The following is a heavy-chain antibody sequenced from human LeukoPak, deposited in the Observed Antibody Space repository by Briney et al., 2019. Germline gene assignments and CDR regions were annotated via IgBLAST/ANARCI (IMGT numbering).Heavy chain of an antibody. Sequence: PGGSLRLSCAGSGFTFSSYSMNWVRQAPGKGLEWVSSITGSSYYIYYADSVKGRFTISRDNAKNSLYLQMNSLRAEDTAVYYCARFGRHYYGSGSYAFDYWGQGTLVTVSS. CDR2: ITGSSYYI. D-gene: IGHD3-10*01. V-gene: IGHV3-21*01. J-gene: IGHJ4*02. CDR1: GFTFSSYS. CDR3: ARFGRHYYGSGSYAFDY.